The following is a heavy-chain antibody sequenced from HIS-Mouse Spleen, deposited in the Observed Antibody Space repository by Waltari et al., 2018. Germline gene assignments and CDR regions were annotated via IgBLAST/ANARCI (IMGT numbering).Heavy chain of an antibody. J-gene: IGHJ2*01. D-gene: IGHD6-13*01. CDR2: IYYSGST. Sequence: QLQLQESCPALVKPSEPLSLTCTVSLCSISSSSYYWRWIRQLPGKGLEWIGSIYYSGSTYYNPSLKSRVTISVDTSKNQFALKLSSVTAADTAVYYCAREIPYSSSWYDWYFDLWGRGTLVTVSS. CDR1: LCSISSSSYY. V-gene: IGHV4-39*07. CDR3: AREIPYSSSWYDWYFDL.